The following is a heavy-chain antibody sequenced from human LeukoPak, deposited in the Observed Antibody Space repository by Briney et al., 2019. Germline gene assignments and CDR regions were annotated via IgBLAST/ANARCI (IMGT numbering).Heavy chain of an antibody. J-gene: IGHJ4*02. CDR2: IYYTGST. Sequence: PSETLSLTCTVSGGSVSSGGYYWVWIRQRPGKGLEWIGYIYYTGSTSYNPSLKSRLTIAVDTSKNQFSLKLSSVTAADTAVYYCARAGNLNDFDYWGQGTLVTVSS. D-gene: IGHD1-1*01. V-gene: IGHV4-31*03. CDR3: ARAGNLNDFDY. CDR1: GGSVSSGGYY.